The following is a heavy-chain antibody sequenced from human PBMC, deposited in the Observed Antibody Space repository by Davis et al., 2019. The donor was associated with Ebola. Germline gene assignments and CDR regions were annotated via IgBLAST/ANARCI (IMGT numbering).Heavy chain of an antibody. J-gene: IGHJ4*02. Sequence: GESLKISCAASGFTFSSYEMNWVRQAPGKGLEWVSYISSSGSTIYYADSVKGRFTISRDNAKNSLYLQMNSLRAEDTAVYYCARTIYDILTGYSTYYFDYWGQGTLVTVSS. CDR1: GFTFSSYE. CDR2: ISSSGSTI. D-gene: IGHD3-9*01. V-gene: IGHV3-48*03. CDR3: ARTIYDILTGYSTYYFDY.